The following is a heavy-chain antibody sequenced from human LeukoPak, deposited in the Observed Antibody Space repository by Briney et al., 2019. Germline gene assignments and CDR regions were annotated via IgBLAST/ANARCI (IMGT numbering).Heavy chain of an antibody. D-gene: IGHD6-13*01. CDR2: IYPDDSDT. CDR3: ARTIAAAGNTFDY. CDR1: GYSFTDYW. J-gene: IGHJ4*02. V-gene: IGHV5-51*01. Sequence: GESLKISCKGSGYSFTDYWIGWVRQMPGKGLEWMGIIYPDDSDTRYSPSFQGQVTISADKSVSTAYLQWSSLKASDTAMYYYARTIAAAGNTFDYWGQGTLVTVSS.